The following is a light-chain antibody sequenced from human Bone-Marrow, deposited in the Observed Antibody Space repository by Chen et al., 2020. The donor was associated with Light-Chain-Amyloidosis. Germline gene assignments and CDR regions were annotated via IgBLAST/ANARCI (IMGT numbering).Light chain of an antibody. Sequence: QLVVTQSPSASASLGASVKLTCTLSSGHRNYAVAWHQHQPDKGPRYLITVNSDGSYSKSDGIPDRFSGSSSGAERYFTISSLQSEDEADYYCQTWDPGNWVFGGGTKLTVL. CDR1: SGHRNYA. CDR3: QTWDPGNWV. CDR2: VNSDGSY. V-gene: IGLV4-69*01. J-gene: IGLJ3*02.